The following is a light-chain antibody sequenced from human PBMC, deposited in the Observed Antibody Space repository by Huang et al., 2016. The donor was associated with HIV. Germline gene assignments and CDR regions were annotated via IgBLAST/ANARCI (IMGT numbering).Light chain of an antibody. Sequence: EIVLTQSPDTLSLSPGEGATLSCRASQSINNNYLAWFQQKPGQPPRLLIYVASSRATGIPDRFSGSGSGTDFNLTISRLDTEDFAMYFCQYYGTSPQTFGQGTKLDIK. J-gene: IGKJ2*01. CDR1: QSINNNY. V-gene: IGKV3-20*01. CDR2: VAS. CDR3: QYYGTSPQT.